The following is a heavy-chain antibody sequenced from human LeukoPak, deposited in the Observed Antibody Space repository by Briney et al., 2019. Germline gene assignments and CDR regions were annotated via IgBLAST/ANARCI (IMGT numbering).Heavy chain of an antibody. Sequence: SVKVSCKASGGTFSSYAISWVRQAPGQGLEWMGRIIPIFGTANYAQKCQGRVTITTDESTSTAYMELSSLRSEDTAVYYCARDARSDETYYYYYMDVWGKGTTVTVSS. D-gene: IGHD6-6*01. CDR2: IIPIFGTA. CDR1: GGTFSSYA. V-gene: IGHV1-69*05. J-gene: IGHJ6*03. CDR3: ARDARSDETYYYYYMDV.